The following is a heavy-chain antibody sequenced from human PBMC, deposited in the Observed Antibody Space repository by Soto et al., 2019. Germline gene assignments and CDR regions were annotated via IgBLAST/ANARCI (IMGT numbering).Heavy chain of an antibody. D-gene: IGHD2-8*01. CDR2: INAGNGNT. J-gene: IGHJ4*02. CDR3: ARARYCTNGVCPTFDY. V-gene: IGHV1-3*01. Sequence: GASVKVSCKASGYTFTSYAVHWVRQAPGQRLEWMGWINAGNGNTKYSQKFQGRVTITRDTSASTAYMELSSLRSEDTAVYYCARARYCTNGVCPTFDYWGQGTLVTAPQ. CDR1: GYTFTSYA.